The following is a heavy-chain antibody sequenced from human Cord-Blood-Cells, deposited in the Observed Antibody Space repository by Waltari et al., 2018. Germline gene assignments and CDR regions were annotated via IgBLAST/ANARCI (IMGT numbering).Heavy chain of an antibody. V-gene: IGHV4-59*08. CDR3: ARRGLGNWFDP. CDR2: IYYSGST. CDR1: GGSISSYH. D-gene: IGHD3-9*01. J-gene: IGHJ5*02. Sequence: QVQLQESGPGLVKPSETLSLTCTVSGGSISSYHWSWIRQPPGKGLEWIGYIYYSGSTNYNPSLKSRVTISVDTSKNQFSLKLSSVTAADTAVYYCARRGLGNWFDPWGQGTLVTVSS.